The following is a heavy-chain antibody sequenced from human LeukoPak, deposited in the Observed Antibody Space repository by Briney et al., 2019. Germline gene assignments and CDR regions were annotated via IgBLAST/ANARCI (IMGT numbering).Heavy chain of an antibody. J-gene: IGHJ5*02. V-gene: IGHV1-8*01. D-gene: IGHD3-10*01. Sequence: ASVKVSCKASGYTFTSYDINWVRQATGQGLEWMGWMNPNSGNTGYAQKFQGRVTMTRNTSISTAYMELSSLRSEDTAVYYCARGIYEMVRGVDWFDPWGQGTLVTVSS. CDR2: MNPNSGNT. CDR1: GYTFTSYD. CDR3: ARGIYEMVRGVDWFDP.